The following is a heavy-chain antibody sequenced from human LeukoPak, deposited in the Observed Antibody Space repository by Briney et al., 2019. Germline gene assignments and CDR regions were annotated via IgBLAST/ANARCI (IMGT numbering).Heavy chain of an antibody. CDR1: GGSISSYY. CDR3: ARLAYCSGGSCLDY. D-gene: IGHD2-15*01. CDR2: IYYSGST. Sequence: SETLSLTCTVSGGSISSYYWSWIRQPPWKGLEWIGYIYYSGSTNYNPSLKSRVTISVDTSKNQFSLKLSSVTAADTAVYYCARLAYCSGGSCLDYWGQGTLVTVSS. V-gene: IGHV4-59*01. J-gene: IGHJ4*02.